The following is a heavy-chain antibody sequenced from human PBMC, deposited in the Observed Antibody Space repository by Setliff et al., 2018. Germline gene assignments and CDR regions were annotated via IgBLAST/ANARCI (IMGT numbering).Heavy chain of an antibody. Sequence: GESLKISCSASGFTFSSLWTAWVRQAPGKGLEWVANINQGGSDQFYVESVKGRFTISRDNAKNSLYLQMNSLRVEDTAVYYCARDVFDFRTGQAGPWGQGTLVTVSS. V-gene: IGHV3-7*01. CDR2: INQGGSDQ. D-gene: IGHD3-3*01. CDR1: GFTFSSLW. J-gene: IGHJ5*02. CDR3: ARDVFDFRTGQAGP.